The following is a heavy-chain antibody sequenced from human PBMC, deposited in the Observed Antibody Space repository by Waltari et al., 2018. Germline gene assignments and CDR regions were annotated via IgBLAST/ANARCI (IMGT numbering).Heavy chain of an antibody. D-gene: IGHD1-26*01. CDR3: ARRATDLDY. J-gene: IGHJ4*02. V-gene: IGHV3-7*01. CDR2: IKQDGSEK. Sequence: EVQLVESGGGLVQPGGSLRLSCEASGFTFSSFWMSWVRQAPGKGLEWVTNIKQDGSEKYYVDSVKVRFTISRDNAKNSLYLQMNSLRAEDTAVYYCARRATDLDYWGQGTLVTVSS. CDR1: GFTFSSFW.